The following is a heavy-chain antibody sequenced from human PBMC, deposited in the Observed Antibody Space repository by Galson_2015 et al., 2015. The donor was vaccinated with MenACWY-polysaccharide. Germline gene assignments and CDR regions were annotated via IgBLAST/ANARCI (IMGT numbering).Heavy chain of an antibody. Sequence: SVKVSCKASGYTFTSYAMHWVRQAPGQRLEWMGWINAGNGNTKYSQKFQGRVTITRDTSASTVYMELSSLRSEDTAVYYCARDWDYYGSGTYYNFDYWSQGTLVTVSS. V-gene: IGHV1-3*01. CDR1: GYTFTSYA. CDR2: INAGNGNT. J-gene: IGHJ4*02. CDR3: ARDWDYYGSGTYYNFDY. D-gene: IGHD3-10*01.